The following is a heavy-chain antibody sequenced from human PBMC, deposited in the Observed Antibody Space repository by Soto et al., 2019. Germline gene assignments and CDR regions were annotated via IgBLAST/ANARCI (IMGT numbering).Heavy chain of an antibody. V-gene: IGHV1-69*06. Sequence: VKLSCKASGGTFSSYAISWVRTANGQVLEWMGGIIPIFGTANYAQKFQGRVTITADKSTSTAYMELSSLRSEDTAVYYCARDREYYYDSSGNYYYHYGMDGWGQGTTVTVS. CDR1: GGTFSSYA. D-gene: IGHD3-22*01. CDR3: ARDREYYYDSSGNYYYHYGMDG. CDR2: IIPIFGTA. J-gene: IGHJ6*02.